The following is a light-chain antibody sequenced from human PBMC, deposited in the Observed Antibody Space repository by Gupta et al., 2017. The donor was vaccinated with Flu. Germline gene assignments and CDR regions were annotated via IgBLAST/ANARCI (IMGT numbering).Light chain of an antibody. V-gene: IGLV7-46*01. CDR3: RLTHSGAPRPGE. CDR1: TGAVTSGHY. Sequence: TLTCASSTGAVTSGHYPYWFQQKPGQAPRTLIFDTNNKHSWTPARFSGSLLGGKAALTLSGAQPEDEAEYYCRLTHSGAPRPGEFGGGTKLTVL. CDR2: DTN. J-gene: IGLJ3*02.